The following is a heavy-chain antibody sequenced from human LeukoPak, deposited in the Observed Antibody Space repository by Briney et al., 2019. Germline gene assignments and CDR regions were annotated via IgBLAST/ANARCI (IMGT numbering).Heavy chain of an antibody. Sequence: PSETLSLTCTVSGHSISSGYYWGWIRQPPGKGLEWIGSIYYSGSTYYNPSLKSRVTISVDTSKNQFSLKLSSVTAADTAVYYCARVPYWYFDLWGRGTLVTVSS. V-gene: IGHV4-38-2*02. CDR1: GHSISSGYY. CDR3: ARVPYWYFDL. J-gene: IGHJ2*01. CDR2: IYYSGST.